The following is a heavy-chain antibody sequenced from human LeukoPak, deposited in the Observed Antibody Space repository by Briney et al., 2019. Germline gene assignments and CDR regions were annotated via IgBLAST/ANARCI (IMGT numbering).Heavy chain of an antibody. Sequence: SLRLSCAASGFTFSSYGMHWVREAPGKRLEWVAVIWYDGSNKYYADSVKGRFTISRDNSKNTLYLQMNSLRAEDTAVYYCARDPRLYSSSWMYYFDYWGQGTLVTVSS. CDR3: ARDPRLYSSSWMYYFDY. D-gene: IGHD6-13*01. J-gene: IGHJ4*02. CDR1: GFTFSSYG. V-gene: IGHV3-33*01. CDR2: IWYDGSNK.